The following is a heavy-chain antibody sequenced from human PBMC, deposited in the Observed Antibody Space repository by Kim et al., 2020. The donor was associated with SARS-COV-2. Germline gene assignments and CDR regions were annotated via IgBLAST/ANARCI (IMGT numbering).Heavy chain of an antibody. CDR3: VRDKVEPLFFYTYYVFDA. CDR1: GYTFSSYT. CDR2: INTNTGNS. D-gene: IGHD2-15*01. Sequence: ASVKVSCKASGYTFSSYTMNWLRQAPGQGLEWMGWINTNTGNSTYARGFTGRFVFSLDTSVSTAYRQINSLKAEDTAVYYCVRDKVEPLFFYTYYVFDAW. J-gene: IGHJ6*01. V-gene: IGHV7-4-1*02.